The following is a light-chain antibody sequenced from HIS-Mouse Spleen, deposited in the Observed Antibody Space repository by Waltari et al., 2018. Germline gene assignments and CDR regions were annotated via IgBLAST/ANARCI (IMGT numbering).Light chain of an antibody. Sequence: QSALTQPASVSGSPGQSITISCTGTSSDVGGYNYVSWYQQHPGKAPKLMIYDVSNRPSGGSNRFSGSKSGNTASLTISGLQAEDEADYYCSSYTSSSTLFGTGTKVTVL. CDR3: SSYTSSSTL. V-gene: IGLV2-14*03. CDR1: SSDVGGYNY. CDR2: DVS. J-gene: IGLJ1*01.